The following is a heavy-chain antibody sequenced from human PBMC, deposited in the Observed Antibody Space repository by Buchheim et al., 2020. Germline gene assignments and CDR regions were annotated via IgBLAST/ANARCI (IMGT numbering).Heavy chain of an antibody. CDR1: GGSISSSNW. CDR3: ARAGAYDYIWGSYRSQRLFDY. Sequence: QVQLQESGPGLVKPSGTLSLTCAVSGGSISSSNWWSWVRQPPGKGLEWIGEIYHSGSTNYNPSLKSRVTISVDKPKNQFSPKLSSVTAADTAVYCCARAGAYDYIWGSYRSQRLFDYWGQGTL. CDR2: IYHSGST. D-gene: IGHD3-16*02. V-gene: IGHV4-4*01. J-gene: IGHJ4*02.